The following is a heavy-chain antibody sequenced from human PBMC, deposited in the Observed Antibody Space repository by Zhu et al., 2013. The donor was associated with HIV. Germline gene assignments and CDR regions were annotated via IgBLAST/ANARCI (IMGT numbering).Heavy chain of an antibody. D-gene: IGHD2-15*01. V-gene: IGHV1-8*01. CDR3: ARGRGDCSGGSCYHGYYYFYMDV. CDR2: MNPNSGDT. J-gene: IGHJ6*03. Sequence: QVQLVQSGAEVKKPGASVKVSCKASGYTFISYDINWVRQAPGQGLEWMGWMNPNSGDTGFAQKFQGRVTMTRNTSISTAYMELSSLRSEDTAVYYCARGRGDCSGGSCYHGYYYFYMDVWGKGTTVTVSS. CDR1: GYTFISYD.